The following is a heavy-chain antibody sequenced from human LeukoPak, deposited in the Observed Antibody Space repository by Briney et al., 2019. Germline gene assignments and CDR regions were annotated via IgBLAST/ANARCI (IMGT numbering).Heavy chain of an antibody. CDR3: ARAALYYDSSGPFGGYAFDI. D-gene: IGHD3-22*01. CDR1: GGSISSYY. J-gene: IGHJ3*02. V-gene: IGHV4-59*01. Sequence: SETLSLTCTVSGGSISSYYWSWIRQPPGKGLEWIGYIYYSGSTNYNPSFKSRVTISVDTSKNQFSLKQSSVTAADTAVYYCARAALYYDSSGPFGGYAFDIWGQGTMVTVSS. CDR2: IYYSGST.